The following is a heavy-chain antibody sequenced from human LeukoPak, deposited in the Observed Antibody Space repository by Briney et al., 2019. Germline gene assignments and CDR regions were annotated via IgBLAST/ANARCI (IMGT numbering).Heavy chain of an antibody. CDR1: GFTFSSYA. D-gene: IGHD6-13*01. CDR3: AKLYSTYQNYYYYYYMDV. Sequence: GGSLRLSCAASGFTFSSYAMSWVRQAPGKGLQWVSAITGSGGSTYYTDSVRGQFTSSRDNSKNTLYLQMNSLRADDTAVYYCAKLYSTYQNYYYYYYMDVWGKGTMVTVSS. V-gene: IGHV3-23*01. CDR2: ITGSGGST. J-gene: IGHJ6*03.